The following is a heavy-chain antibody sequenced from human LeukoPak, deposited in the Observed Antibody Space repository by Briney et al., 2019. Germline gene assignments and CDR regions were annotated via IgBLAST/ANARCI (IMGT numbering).Heavy chain of an antibody. J-gene: IGHJ6*03. V-gene: IGHV3-48*01. CDR2: ISSSSSTI. CDR3: ARRGVDSYYYYMDV. CDR1: GFTFSSYS. D-gene: IGHD2-8*01. Sequence: PGGSLRLSCAASGFTFSSYSMNWVRQAPGKGLEWVSYISSSSSTIYYADSVKGRFTVSRDNAKNSLFLQMNNLTVEDTALYYCARRGVDSYYYYMDVWGKGTTVIVSS.